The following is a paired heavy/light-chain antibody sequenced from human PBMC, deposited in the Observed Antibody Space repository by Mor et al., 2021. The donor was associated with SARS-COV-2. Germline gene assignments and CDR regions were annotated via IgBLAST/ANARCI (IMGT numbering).Light chain of an antibody. J-gene: IGKJ1*01. CDR3: QQYDSSPQT. V-gene: IGKV3-20*01. CDR2: GAS. Sequence: EVVLTQSPGTLSLSPGERATLSCRASQSVSSINFAWYQQKPGQAPRLLIYGASSRATGIPDRFSGSGSGTDFTLTISRLEPEDFAVYYCQQYDSSPQTFGQGTKVEIK. CDR1: QSVSSIN.
Heavy chain of an antibody. J-gene: IGHJ4*02. CDR3: AKYAYYGSGSYYNDFDC. CDR1: GFTFSSYA. CDR2: ISNSGATT. V-gene: IGHV3-23*01. Sequence: EVRLLESGGGFVQPGGSLRLSCAASGFTFSSYAMSWVRQAPGKGLEWVSSISNSGATTYYADSVKGRFSISRDNSKNTLYLQMNSLRAEDTAVYYCAKYAYYGSGSYYNDFDCWGQGTLVTVSA. D-gene: IGHD3-10*01.